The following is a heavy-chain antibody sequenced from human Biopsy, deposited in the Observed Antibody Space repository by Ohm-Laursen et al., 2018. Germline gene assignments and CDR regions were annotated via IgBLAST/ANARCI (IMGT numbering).Heavy chain of an antibody. Sequence: SVKVSCKVSGYKFTSYGMSWVRQAPGQGFEWMGRISGYNGNTNYAQKFQGRITMTIDAATSTGYMDLRGLKSDDTAVYYCARIAAAGWDDYWGQGTLVTVSS. CDR2: ISGYNGNT. V-gene: IGHV1-18*01. D-gene: IGHD6-25*01. CDR1: GYKFTSYG. J-gene: IGHJ4*02. CDR3: ARIAAAGWDDY.